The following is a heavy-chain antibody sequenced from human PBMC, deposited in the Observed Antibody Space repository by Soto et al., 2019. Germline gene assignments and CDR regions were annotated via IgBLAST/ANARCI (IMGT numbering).Heavy chain of an antibody. Sequence: ASVKVSCKASGYTFTSYGISWVRQAPGQGLEWMGWISAYNGNTNYAQKLQGRVTRPTDTSTSTAYMELRSLRSDDTAVYYCARDGGYDFWSGYYQTYGMDVWGQGTTVTVSS. CDR1: GYTFTSYG. CDR3: ARDGGYDFWSGYYQTYGMDV. CDR2: ISAYNGNT. V-gene: IGHV1-18*01. J-gene: IGHJ6*02. D-gene: IGHD3-3*01.